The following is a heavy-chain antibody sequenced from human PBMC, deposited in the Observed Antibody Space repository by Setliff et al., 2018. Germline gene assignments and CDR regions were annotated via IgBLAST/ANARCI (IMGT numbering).Heavy chain of an antibody. D-gene: IGHD5-18*01. V-gene: IGHV4-34*08. CDR3: AGRPQNTPMGPCDY. CDR1: GGTFSDYF. CDR2: INHSGSS. J-gene: IGHJ4*02. Sequence: PSETLSLTCGASGGTFSDYFWTWIRQSPGKGLEWIGEINHSGSSNYNPSLGSRVTISVDTSKNQFSLMLTSVTAADTAIYYCAGRPQNTPMGPCDYWGQGTLVTVSS.